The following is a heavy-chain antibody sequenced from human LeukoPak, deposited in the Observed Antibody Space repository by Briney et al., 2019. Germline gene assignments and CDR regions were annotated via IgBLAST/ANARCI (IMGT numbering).Heavy chain of an antibody. CDR3: ASLIGSYHRNPAYYFDY. J-gene: IGHJ4*02. V-gene: IGHV3-11*04. Sequence: GGSLRLSCAASGFTFSDYYMSWIRQAPGKGLEWVSYISSSGSTIYYADSVKGRFTISRDNSKNTLYLQMNSLRAEDTAVYYCASLIGSYHRNPAYYFDYWGQGTLVTVSS. CDR1: GFTFSDYY. D-gene: IGHD1-26*01. CDR2: ISSSGSTI.